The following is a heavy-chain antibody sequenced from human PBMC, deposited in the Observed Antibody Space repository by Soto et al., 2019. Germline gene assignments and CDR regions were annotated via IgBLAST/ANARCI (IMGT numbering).Heavy chain of an antibody. V-gene: IGHV1-69*13. CDR1: GGTFSSYA. CDR2: IIPIFGTA. J-gene: IGHJ4*02. CDR3: ARSFSAYDSSGYLDY. Sequence: SVKVSCKASGGTFSSYAISWVRQAPGQGLEWMGGIIPIFGTANYAQKFQGRVTITADESTSTAYMELSSLRSEDTAVYYCARSFSAYDSSGYLDYWGRGTLVTVSS. D-gene: IGHD3-22*01.